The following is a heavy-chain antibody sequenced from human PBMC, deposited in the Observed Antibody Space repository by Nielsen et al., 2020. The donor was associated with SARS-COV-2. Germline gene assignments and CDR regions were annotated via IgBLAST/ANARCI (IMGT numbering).Heavy chain of an antibody. D-gene: IGHD2-15*01. Sequence: GSLRLSCAVYGGSFSGYYWSWIRQPPGKGLEWIGEINHSGSTYYNPSLKSRVTISVDTSKSQFSLKLSSVTAADTAVFYCAAITGSGWLSTRMGYFFNYWGQGTLVTVSS. J-gene: IGHJ4*02. CDR3: AAITGSGWLSTRMGYFFNY. V-gene: IGHV4-34*01. CDR2: INHSGST. CDR1: GGSFSGYY.